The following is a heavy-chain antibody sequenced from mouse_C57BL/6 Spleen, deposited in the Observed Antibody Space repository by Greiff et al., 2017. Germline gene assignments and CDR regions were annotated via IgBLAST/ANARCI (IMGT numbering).Heavy chain of an antibody. CDR2: IDPETGGT. CDR1: GYTFTDYE. D-gene: IGHD1-1*01. J-gene: IGHJ1*03. Sequence: QVQLQQSGAELVRPGASVTLSCKASGYTFTDYEMHWVKQTPVHGLEWIGAIDPETGGTAYNQKFKGKAILTADKSSSTAYMELRSLTSEDSAVYYCTPDYYGSSFDVWGTGTTVTVSS. V-gene: IGHV1-15*01. CDR3: TPDYYGSSFDV.